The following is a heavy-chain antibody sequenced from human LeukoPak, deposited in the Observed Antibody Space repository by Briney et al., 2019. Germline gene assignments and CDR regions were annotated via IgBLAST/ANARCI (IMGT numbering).Heavy chain of an antibody. Sequence: SETLSLTCTVSGGSISSYYWSWIRQSPGKGLECIGYIHYTESTNYNPSLKSRVTISVETSKNQFSLKLKSVTAADTAVYYCARGGYYGSGNDFRFDPWGKGTLVTVSS. CDR1: GGSISSYY. J-gene: IGHJ5*02. D-gene: IGHD3-10*01. CDR2: IHYTEST. CDR3: ARGGYYGSGNDFRFDP. V-gene: IGHV4-59*01.